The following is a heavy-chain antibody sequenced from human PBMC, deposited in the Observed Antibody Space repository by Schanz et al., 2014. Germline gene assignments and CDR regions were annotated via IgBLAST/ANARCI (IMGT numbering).Heavy chain of an antibody. CDR2: ISSSSSYI. V-gene: IGHV3-21*04. CDR1: GFTFSSYS. D-gene: IGHD3-9*01. CDR3: AKQIHYDILTVTRN. Sequence: EGQLAESGGGLVKPGGSLRLSCAASGFTFSSYSMNWVRQAPGKGLEWVSSISSSSSYIYYADSVKGRFTISRDNSKNTLYLQMNSLRAEDTAVYYCAKQIHYDILTVTRNWGQGTLVTVSS. J-gene: IGHJ4*02.